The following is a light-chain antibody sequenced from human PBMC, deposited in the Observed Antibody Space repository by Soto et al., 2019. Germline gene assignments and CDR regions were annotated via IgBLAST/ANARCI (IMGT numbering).Light chain of an antibody. CDR3: QHYKIYSEA. CDR2: KAS. J-gene: IGKJ1*01. V-gene: IGKV1-5*03. CDR1: QSISSY. Sequence: DIKMYHPRFSLSASVGDRVTGTCRASQSISSYLHWYQQKPGKAPKLLIYKASTLTSGVPSRFSGSGSGTEFTLTISSLQPDDFAPYCCQHYKIYSEAFGQGA.